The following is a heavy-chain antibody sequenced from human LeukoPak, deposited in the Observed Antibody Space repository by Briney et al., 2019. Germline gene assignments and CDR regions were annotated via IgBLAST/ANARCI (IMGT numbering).Heavy chain of an antibody. D-gene: IGHD1-14*01. CDR3: ASGPRNDP. V-gene: IGHV1-8*01. Sequence: GASVKVSCKTSGYPFTTYEINWVRQAAGQGREWMGWVHPNSGNTAYAQKFQGRVTMTRDTSISTAYMELSSLRSDDTAVYFCASGPRNDPWGQGTLVTVSS. CDR2: VHPNSGNT. J-gene: IGHJ5*02. CDR1: GYPFTTYE.